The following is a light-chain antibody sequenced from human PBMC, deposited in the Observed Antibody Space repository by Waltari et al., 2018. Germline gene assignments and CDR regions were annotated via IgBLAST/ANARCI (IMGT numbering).Light chain of an antibody. CDR2: DAS. Sequence: EIVLTQSPATLSLSPGERATLTCRASQSVISYLAWYQQKPGQSPRLLIYDASNRATGIPARFSGSGSGTDFTLTISSLEPEDFAVYFCQQRYNWPPITFGQGTRLEIK. CDR3: QQRYNWPPIT. J-gene: IGKJ5*01. V-gene: IGKV3-11*01. CDR1: QSVISY.